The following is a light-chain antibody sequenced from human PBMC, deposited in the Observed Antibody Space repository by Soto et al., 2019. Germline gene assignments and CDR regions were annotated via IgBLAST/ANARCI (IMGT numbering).Light chain of an antibody. CDR3: SSFATSYNHV. CDR2: EVS. CDR1: SSDVGGYNY. J-gene: IGLJ1*01. V-gene: IGLV2-8*01. Sequence: QSALTQPPSAAGSPGQSVTISCTGTSSDVGGYNYVSWFQQHPGKAPKLMIYEVSKRPSGVSDRFSGSKSGNTAYLTISGLQAEDEADYYCSSFATSYNHVFGTGTKLTVL.